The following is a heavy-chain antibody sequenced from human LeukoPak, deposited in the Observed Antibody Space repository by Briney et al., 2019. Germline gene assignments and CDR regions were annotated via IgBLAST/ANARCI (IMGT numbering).Heavy chain of an antibody. CDR2: INQDGSAK. J-gene: IGHJ3*02. V-gene: IGHV3-7*01. Sequence: GGSLRLSCAASGFTFSSYWMSWVRQAPGKGLEWVANINQDGSAKYYVDSVKGRFTVSRDNPKNSMYLQMNNLRAEDTAVYYCARGDYYDGSGSYTDAFDIWGQGTMVTVSS. CDR1: GFTFSSYW. D-gene: IGHD3-22*01. CDR3: ARGDYYDGSGSYTDAFDI.